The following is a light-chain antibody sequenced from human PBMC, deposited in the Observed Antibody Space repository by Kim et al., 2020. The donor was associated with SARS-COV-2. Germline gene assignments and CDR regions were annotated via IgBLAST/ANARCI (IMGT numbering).Light chain of an antibody. Sequence: LSPGETAALSCRTSQSVSSTYLAWYQQKPGQAPRLLIYGASNRASGIPDRFSGSGSGTDFTLTISRLEPEDFAVYFCQQYGTSPYTFGQGTKLEI. CDR2: GAS. J-gene: IGKJ2*01. V-gene: IGKV3-20*01. CDR1: QSVSSTY. CDR3: QQYGTSPYT.